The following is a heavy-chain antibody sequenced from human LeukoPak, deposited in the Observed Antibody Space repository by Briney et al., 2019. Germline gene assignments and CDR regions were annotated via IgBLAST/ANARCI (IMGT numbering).Heavy chain of an antibody. CDR1: GFTFSNYW. CDR3: ARESDSSGFGAFDI. D-gene: IGHD3-22*01. Sequence: PGGSLRLSCAVSGFTFSNYWMSWVRQAPGKGLEWVANIKQDGTEKYYVDSVKGRFTISRDNAKNSLYLQMNSLRAEDTAVYYCARESDSSGFGAFDIWGQGTMVTVSS. CDR2: IKQDGTEK. V-gene: IGHV3-7*04. J-gene: IGHJ3*02.